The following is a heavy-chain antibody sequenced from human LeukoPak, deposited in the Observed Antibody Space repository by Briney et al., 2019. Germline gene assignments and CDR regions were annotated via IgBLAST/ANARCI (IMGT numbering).Heavy chain of an antibody. V-gene: IGHV3-66*01. CDR3: ARDFVTSSWLGY. CDR1: GFTFSGYA. J-gene: IGHJ4*02. D-gene: IGHD6-13*01. Sequence: PGGSLRLSCEASGFTFSGYAINWVRRAPGKGLEWVSIIQSGGGTSYADSVKGRFTISRDNSKNTLYLQMNSLRAEDTAVYYCARDFVTSSWLGYWGQGTLVTVSS. CDR2: IQSGGGT.